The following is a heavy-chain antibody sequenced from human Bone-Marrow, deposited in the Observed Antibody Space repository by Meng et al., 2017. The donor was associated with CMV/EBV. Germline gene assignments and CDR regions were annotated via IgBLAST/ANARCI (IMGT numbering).Heavy chain of an antibody. Sequence: SGPTLVQPTQTLTLTCTFSGFSLSTSGMCVSWVRQPPGKALEWLALIDWDDDKYYSTSLKTRLTVSKDTSKNQVVLTMTNMDPVDTATYYCARILGPAGPTRAFWYFDPWGRGTLVTVSS. CDR1: GFSLSTSGMC. CDR3: ARILGPAGPTRAFWYFDP. D-gene: IGHD2-2*01. CDR2: IDWDDDK. J-gene: IGHJ2*01. V-gene: IGHV2-70*20.